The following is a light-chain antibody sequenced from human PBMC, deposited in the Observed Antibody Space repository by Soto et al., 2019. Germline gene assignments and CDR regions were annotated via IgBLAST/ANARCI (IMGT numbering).Light chain of an antibody. CDR3: QAWDSSTVV. CDR1: KLGDKY. V-gene: IGLV3-1*01. Sequence: SYELTQPHSVSVSPEQAASITCSGDKLGDKYACWYQQKPGQSPVLVIYQDSKRPSGIPERFSGSNSGNTATLTISGTQAMDEADYYCQAWDSSTVVFGGVTKLTVL. CDR2: QDS. J-gene: IGLJ2*01.